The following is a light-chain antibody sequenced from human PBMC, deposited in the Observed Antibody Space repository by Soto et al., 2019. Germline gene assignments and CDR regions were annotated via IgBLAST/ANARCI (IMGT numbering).Light chain of an antibody. Sequence: EIVLMQSPGTLSLSPGERATLSCRASQTLRRTYIAWYQQKPGQAPRVLIDGASKRATGIPDRFSGSGSGTDFSLTISRLEPEDFAVYYCHQYDNAPQTYGQGTKVDIK. CDR1: QTLRRTY. V-gene: IGKV3-20*01. J-gene: IGKJ2*01. CDR3: HQYDNAPQT. CDR2: GAS.